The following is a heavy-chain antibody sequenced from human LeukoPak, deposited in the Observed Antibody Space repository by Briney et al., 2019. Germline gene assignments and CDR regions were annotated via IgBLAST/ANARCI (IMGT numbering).Heavy chain of an antibody. Sequence: QPGGSLRLSCAASGFTFSSYAMIWVRQAPGKGLEAPGKGMECVSTISGSDGYTYYADSVKGRFTISRDNSKNTLYLQMNTLRAEDTAVYYCAKDSTFSGLSRSGSYSNFDCWGQGTLVTVSS. J-gene: IGHJ4*02. D-gene: IGHD1-26*01. CDR1: GFTFSSYA. CDR2: ISGSDGYT. V-gene: IGHV3-23*01. CDR3: AKDSTFSGLSRSGSYSNFDC.